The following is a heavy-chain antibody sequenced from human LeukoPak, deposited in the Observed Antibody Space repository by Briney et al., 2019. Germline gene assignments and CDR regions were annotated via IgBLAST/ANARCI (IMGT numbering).Heavy chain of an antibody. J-gene: IGHJ3*02. D-gene: IGHD1-26*01. CDR3: ARDRRRELLHAFDI. CDR2: MYYSGST. Sequence: SETLSLTCTVSGGSISSSDYYWGWIRQPPGKGLEWIGSMYYSGSTYYNPSLKSRVTISVDTSKNQFSLKLSSVTAADTAVYYCARDRRRELLHAFDIWGQGTMVTVSS. V-gene: IGHV4-39*07. CDR1: GGSISSSDYY.